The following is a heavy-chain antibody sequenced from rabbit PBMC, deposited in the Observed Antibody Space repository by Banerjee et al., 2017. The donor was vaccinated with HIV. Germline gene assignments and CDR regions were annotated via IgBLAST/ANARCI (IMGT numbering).Heavy chain of an antibody. CDR2: IYTGSSGST. J-gene: IGHJ3*01. CDR1: GFDFSSAYD. V-gene: IGHV1S40*01. D-gene: IGHD4-2*01. CDR3: ARDLGAAGSYNHL. Sequence: QSLEESGGDLVKPGASLTLTCTASGFDFSSAYDMCWVRQAPGKGLEWIGHIYTGSSGSTYYASWAKGRFTISKTSSTTVTLQMASLTAADTATYFCARDLGAAGSYNHLWGQGTLVTVS.